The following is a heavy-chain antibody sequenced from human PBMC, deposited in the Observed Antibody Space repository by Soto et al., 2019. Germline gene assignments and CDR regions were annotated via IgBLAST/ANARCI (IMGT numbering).Heavy chain of an antibody. CDR2: IIPIFGTA. CDR1: GGTFSSYA. J-gene: IGHJ4*02. D-gene: IGHD3-16*01. CDR3: AKQGGGCAQVGDCGL. V-gene: IGHV1-69*01. Sequence: QVQLVQSGAEVKKPGSSVKVSCKASGGTFSSYAISWVRQSPGQGLEWMGGIIPIFGTANYAQKFQGRVTITADESTSTAYMELSSLRSEDKAVYYCAKQGGGCAQVGDCGLWSQGTLVTLCS.